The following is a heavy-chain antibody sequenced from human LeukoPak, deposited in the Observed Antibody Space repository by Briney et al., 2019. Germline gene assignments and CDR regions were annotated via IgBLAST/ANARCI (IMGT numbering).Heavy chain of an antibody. CDR2: IRWDGGTT. CDR3: GKYTEHYDLWNGYEY. CDR1: GFTFEEYS. J-gene: IGHJ4*02. Sequence: PGGSLRLSCAASGFTFEEYSMQWVRRPPGKGLEWVAVIRWDGGTTYYADSVKGRFTISRDNSEKSVYLQMNSLRTEDTAFYYCGKYTEHYDLWNGYEYRGQGTLVTVSS. D-gene: IGHD3-3*01. V-gene: IGHV3-43*01.